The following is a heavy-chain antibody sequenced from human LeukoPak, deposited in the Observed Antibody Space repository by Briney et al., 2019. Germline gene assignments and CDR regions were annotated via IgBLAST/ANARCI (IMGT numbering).Heavy chain of an antibody. CDR2: INHSGST. V-gene: IGHV4-34*01. Sequence: GSLRLSCAASGFTFSSCAMSWIRQPPGKGLEWIGEINHSGSTNYNPSLKSRVTISVDTSKNQFSLKLSSVTAADTAVYYCARGPFDYWGQGTLVTVSS. CDR1: GFTFSSCA. CDR3: ARGPFDY. J-gene: IGHJ4*02.